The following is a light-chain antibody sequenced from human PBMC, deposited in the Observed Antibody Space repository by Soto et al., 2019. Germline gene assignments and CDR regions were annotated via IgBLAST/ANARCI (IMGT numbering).Light chain of an antibody. V-gene: IGKV1-5*03. CDR2: KAS. J-gene: IGKJ1*01. Sequence: DIQMTQSPSTLSGSVGDRVTITCRASQTISSWLAWYQQKQGKAPKLLIYKASTLKSGVPSRFSGIGSGTEFTLTISSLQPDDGETYDCQHYNSYSEAFGQGTKVEIK. CDR3: QHYNSYSEA. CDR1: QTISSW.